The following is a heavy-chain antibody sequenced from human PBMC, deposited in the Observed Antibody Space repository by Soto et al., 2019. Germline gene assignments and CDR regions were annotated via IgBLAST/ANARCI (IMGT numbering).Heavy chain of an antibody. CDR2: IFHDGTA. V-gene: IGHV4-4*02. CDR3: ARLVYDTRLDYLYFDF. CDR1: CVSISSGNW. Sequence: SETLSLTCTVSCVSISSGNWWTWVRQSPRKGLEYIGEIFHDGTANYFPSFERRVAMSVDKSKNQFSLKLTSVTAADAAIYYCARLVYDTRLDYLYFDFWGQGAQVTVSS. D-gene: IGHD3-16*01. J-gene: IGHJ4*02.